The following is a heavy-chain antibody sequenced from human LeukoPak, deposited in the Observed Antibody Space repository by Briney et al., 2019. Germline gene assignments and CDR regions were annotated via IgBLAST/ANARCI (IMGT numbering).Heavy chain of an antibody. Sequence: SVKVSCKASGGTLSSYAISWVRQAPGQGLELMGGIIPIVGTANYAQKFQGRVTITTAESTSTAYMELSSLRSADPAVYYCERAPYSYGYYYSFDYWGQGNLVTVSS. D-gene: IGHD5-18*01. CDR3: ERAPYSYGYYYSFDY. CDR2: IIPIVGTA. CDR1: GGTLSSYA. V-gene: IGHV1-69*05. J-gene: IGHJ4*02.